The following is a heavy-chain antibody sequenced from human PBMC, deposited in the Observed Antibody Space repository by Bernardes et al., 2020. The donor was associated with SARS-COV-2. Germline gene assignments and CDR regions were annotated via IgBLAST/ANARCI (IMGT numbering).Heavy chain of an antibody. CDR1: GFSFSTYV. CDR2: ISASGIST. D-gene: IGHD6-19*01. J-gene: IGHJ6*02. Sequence: GGSLRLSCAASGFSFSTYVMSWVRQAPGKGLEWVSGISASGISTYYADSVKGRFTISRDNSMSTLYLQMNSLRGDDTAVYYCAKLSGWYPTNYYYLDMDAWGQGTTVTVSS. CDR3: AKLSGWYPTNYYYLDMDA. V-gene: IGHV3-23*01.